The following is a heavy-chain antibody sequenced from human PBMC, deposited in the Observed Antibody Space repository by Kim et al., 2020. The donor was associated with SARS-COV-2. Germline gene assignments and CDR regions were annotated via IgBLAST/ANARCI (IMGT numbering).Heavy chain of an antibody. D-gene: IGHD4-4*01. CDR3: ARELKIDPSSPRQYDALDM. CDR1: EFTFSNYW. CDR2: IKSDGSSK. Sequence: GGSLRLSCAASEFTFSNYWMHWVRQMPGQGLEWVSRIKSDGSSKYYADSLKGRLRITRDNAWNKMYLEMNGLRVEDTAVYYCARELKIDPSSPRQYDALDMWGQGTMVSVSS. J-gene: IGHJ3*02. V-gene: IGHV3-74*01.